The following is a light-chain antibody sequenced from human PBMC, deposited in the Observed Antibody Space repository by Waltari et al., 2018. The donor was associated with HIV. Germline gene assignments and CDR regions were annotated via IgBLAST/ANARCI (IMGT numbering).Light chain of an antibody. Sequence: EIALTQSPRTLSLSPGDGGTIFCRASQAIDSSHLAWYQHKPGQSPRLLIYGGSVRAADVPDRFSGSVSGTDFTLTIARVEPEDFAVYYCQQFDMLPETYAQGTKVE. CDR2: GGS. V-gene: IGKV3-20*01. CDR3: QQFDMLPET. J-gene: IGKJ1*01. CDR1: QAIDSSH.